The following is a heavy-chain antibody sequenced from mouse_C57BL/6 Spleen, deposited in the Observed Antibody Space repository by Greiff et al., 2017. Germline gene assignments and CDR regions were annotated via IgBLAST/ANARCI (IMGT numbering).Heavy chain of an antibody. D-gene: IGHD1-1*01. CDR3: ARRDYGSRRYFDV. CDR2: IDPSDSYT. CDR1: GYTFTSYW. J-gene: IGHJ1*03. Sequence: VQLQQPGAELVKPGASVKLSCKASGYTFTSYWMQWVKQRPGQGLEWIGEIDPSDSYTNYNQKFKGKATLTVDTSSSTAYMQLSSLTSEDSAVYYCARRDYGSRRYFDVWGTGTTVTVSS. V-gene: IGHV1-50*01.